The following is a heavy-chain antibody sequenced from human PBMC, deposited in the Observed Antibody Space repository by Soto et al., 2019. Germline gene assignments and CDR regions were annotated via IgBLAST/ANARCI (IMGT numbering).Heavy chain of an antibody. J-gene: IGHJ4*02. Sequence: ASVKVSCKTSGYTFTNYYMHWVRQAPGQGLEWMGIIKASSGDTTYAQKFQGRVTMTRDTSTSTDYMELSSLRSEDTAVYYCARVSGYYLPDYWGQGTLVTVSS. D-gene: IGHD5-12*01. CDR2: IKASSGDT. CDR1: GYTFTNYY. V-gene: IGHV1-46*01. CDR3: ARVSGYYLPDY.